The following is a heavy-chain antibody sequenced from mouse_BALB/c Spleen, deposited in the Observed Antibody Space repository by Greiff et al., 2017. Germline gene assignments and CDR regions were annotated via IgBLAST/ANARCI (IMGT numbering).Heavy chain of an antibody. CDR2: INPYNGDT. Sequence: VQLQQSGPELVKPGASVKISCKASGYSFTGYFMNWVMQSHGKSLEWIGRINPYNGDTFYNQKFKGKATLTVDKSSSTAHMELRSLASEDSAVYYCARGYYYGSSYYFDYWGQGTTLTVSS. CDR3: ARGYYYGSSYYFDY. V-gene: IGHV1-20*02. J-gene: IGHJ2*01. CDR1: GYSFTGYF. D-gene: IGHD1-1*01.